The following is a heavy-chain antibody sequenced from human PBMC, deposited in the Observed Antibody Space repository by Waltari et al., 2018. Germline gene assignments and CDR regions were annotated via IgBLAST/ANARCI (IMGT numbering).Heavy chain of an antibody. CDR2: IGTSAGDI. Sequence: EVQLVESGGYMVPPGGSLRLSCLVHGLNFLNYEMDWVRQAPGKGLEWISYIGTSAGDIYYAESVKGRFTISRDNVKNSLYLQMNSLRVEDTAVYYCATDVSGWVDFEHWGRGTLVTVSS. J-gene: IGHJ4*02. D-gene: IGHD6-19*01. CDR3: ATDVSGWVDFEH. CDR1: GLNFLNYE. V-gene: IGHV3-48*03.